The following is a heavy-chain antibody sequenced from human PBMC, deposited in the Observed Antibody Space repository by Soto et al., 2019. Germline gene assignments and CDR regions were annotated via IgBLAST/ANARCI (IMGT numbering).Heavy chain of an antibody. V-gene: IGHV1-18*01. CDR2: ISGYNGNT. Sequence: ASVKVSCKASGYTFSNYGISWVRQAPGQGLEWMGWISGYNGNTNYAQKLQGRVTLTTDTSTSTAYMELRSLRSDETAVYYCARVGQCSSTTCRYYYYYGMDVWGQGTTVTVSS. CDR1: GYTFSNYG. D-gene: IGHD2-2*03. CDR3: ARVGQCSSTTCRYYYYYGMDV. J-gene: IGHJ6*02.